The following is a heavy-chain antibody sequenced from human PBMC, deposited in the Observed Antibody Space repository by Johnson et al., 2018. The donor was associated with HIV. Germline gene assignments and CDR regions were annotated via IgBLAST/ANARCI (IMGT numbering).Heavy chain of an antibody. D-gene: IGHD6-6*01. V-gene: IGHV3-20*04. CDR2: INWSGGSTI. CDR3: ARDRNIAARQDAFDI. J-gene: IGHJ3*02. CDR1: GFTFGDYG. Sequence: VQLVESGGGMIRPGGSLRLSCAASGFTFGDYGMSWVRQVPGKGLEWVSSINWSGGSTIYYADSVKGRFTISRDNAKNSLYLQMNSLRAEDTAVYYCARDRNIAARQDAFDIWGQGTMVTVSS.